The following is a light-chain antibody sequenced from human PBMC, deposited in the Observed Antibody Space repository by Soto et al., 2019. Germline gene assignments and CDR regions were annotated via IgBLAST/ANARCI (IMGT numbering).Light chain of an antibody. V-gene: IGKV1-13*02. CDR1: QGISSA. J-gene: IGKJ1*01. CDR2: DAS. Sequence: AIQLTQSPSSLSASVGDRVTITCRASQGISSALAWYQQKPGKAPKLLIYDASSLESGVPSRFSGSGSGTDFTLTISSLQPEDFATYYCQQYNSFSWTVGQGTKVEI. CDR3: QQYNSFSWT.